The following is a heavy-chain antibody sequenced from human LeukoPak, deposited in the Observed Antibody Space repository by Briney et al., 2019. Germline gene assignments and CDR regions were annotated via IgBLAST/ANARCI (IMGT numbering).Heavy chain of an antibody. CDR2: IKQDGSEK. V-gene: IGHV3-7*01. D-gene: IGHD6-19*01. Sequence: ETLSLTCTVSGGSISSYYWSWVRQAPGKGLEWVANIKQDGSEKYYVDSVKGRFTISRDNAKNSLYLQMNSLRAEDTAVYYCARDREGYSSGWYRVNWFDPWGQGTLVTVSP. CDR1: GGSISSYY. J-gene: IGHJ5*02. CDR3: ARDREGYSSGWYRVNWFDP.